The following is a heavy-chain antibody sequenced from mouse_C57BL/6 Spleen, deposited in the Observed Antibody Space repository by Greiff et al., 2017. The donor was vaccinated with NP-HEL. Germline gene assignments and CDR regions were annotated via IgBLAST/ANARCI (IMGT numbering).Heavy chain of an antibody. J-gene: IGHJ2*01. Sequence: EVQLQQSGPGMVKPSQSLSLTCTVTGYSITSGYDWHWIRHFPGNKLEWMGYISYSGSTNYNPSLKSRISITHDTSKNHFFLKLNSVTTEDTATYYCARLDSSGYYFDYWGQGTTLTVSS. CDR1: GYSITSGYD. CDR3: ARLDSSGYYFDY. D-gene: IGHD3-2*02. CDR2: ISYSGST. V-gene: IGHV3-1*01.